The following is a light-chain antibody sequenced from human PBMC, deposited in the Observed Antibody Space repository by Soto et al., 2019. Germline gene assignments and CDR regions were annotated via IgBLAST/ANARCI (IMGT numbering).Light chain of an antibody. J-gene: IGKJ1*01. CDR2: AAS. Sequence: DIQLTQSPASLSASVGDRVTITCRANQGIANYLAWFQQKPGKVPKILISAASTLQSGVPSRFSATGTGIEFTLSISSLQPEDVATYYCLKYNGAPWTFGQGTEV. CDR3: LKYNGAPWT. CDR1: QGIANY. V-gene: IGKV1-27*01.